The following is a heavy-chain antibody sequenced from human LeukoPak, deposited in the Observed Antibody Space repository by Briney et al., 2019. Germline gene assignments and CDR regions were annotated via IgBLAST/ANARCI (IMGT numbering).Heavy chain of an antibody. Sequence: GASVRVSCKASGHTFTAYYIHGVRQAPGQGLEWMGGINPNSGVTNYAQKFQGRVTMTRATPITTAFIELSRLRADETAVYYCARVLRRDGYNRYFDYWGQGTLVTVSS. J-gene: IGHJ4*02. D-gene: IGHD5-24*01. CDR2: INPNSGVT. V-gene: IGHV1-2*02. CDR1: GHTFTAYY. CDR3: ARVLRRDGYNRYFDY.